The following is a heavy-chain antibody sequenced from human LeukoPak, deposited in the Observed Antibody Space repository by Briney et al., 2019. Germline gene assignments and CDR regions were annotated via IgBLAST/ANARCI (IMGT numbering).Heavy chain of an antibody. J-gene: IGHJ3*02. CDR2: ISSSGSTI. CDR1: GFTFSDYY. D-gene: IGHD4-17*01. V-gene: IGHV3-11*04. Sequence: PGGSLRLSCAASGFTFSDYYMSWTRQAPGKGLEWVSYISSSGSTIYYADSVKGRFTISRDNAKNSLYLQMNSLRAEDTAVYYCASPNSDYGDYGGGAFDIWGQGTMVTVSS. CDR3: ASPNSDYGDYGGGAFDI.